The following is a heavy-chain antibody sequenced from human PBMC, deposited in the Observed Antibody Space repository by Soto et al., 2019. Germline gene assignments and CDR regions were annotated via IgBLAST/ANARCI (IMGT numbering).Heavy chain of an antibody. CDR3: ARTEVIVVVVAASLGGWFDP. CDR1: GGSFSGYY. D-gene: IGHD2-15*01. J-gene: IGHJ5*02. V-gene: IGHV4-34*01. CDR2: INHSGST. Sequence: QVQLQQWGAGLLKPSETLSLTCAVYGGSFSGYYWSWIRQPPGKGLEWIGEINHSGSTNYNPSLKSRVTISVDTSKNQFSLKRSSVTAADTAVYYCARTEVIVVVVAASLGGWFDPWGQGTLVTVSS.